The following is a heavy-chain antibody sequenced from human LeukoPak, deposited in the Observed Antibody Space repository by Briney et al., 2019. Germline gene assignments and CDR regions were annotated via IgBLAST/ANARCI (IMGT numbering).Heavy chain of an antibody. CDR3: ARGAEGIAATDSSFDY. CDR2: FSGSGGNT. D-gene: IGHD6-13*01. Sequence: PRRPLRLSCAASGFTFSSYAMSWVRQAPGKGLGWVSTFSGSGGNTYYADSVKGRFTISRDNSKNTPYLQMNSLRAEDTGVYYCARGAEGIAATDSSFDYWGQGTLVTVSS. CDR1: GFTFSSYA. J-gene: IGHJ4*02. V-gene: IGHV3-23*01.